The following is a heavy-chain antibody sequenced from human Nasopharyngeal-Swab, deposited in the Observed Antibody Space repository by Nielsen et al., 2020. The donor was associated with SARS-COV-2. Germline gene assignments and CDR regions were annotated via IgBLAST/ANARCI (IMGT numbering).Heavy chain of an antibody. CDR2: VYYRGST. J-gene: IGHJ5*02. CDR1: GFTFSSYA. Sequence: ESLKISCAASGFTFSSYAMSWIRQPPGKGLEWLGHVYYRGSTSYNPSLKSRVTMSVDTSKNQFSLKLSSVTAADTAVYYCARGFDPWGQGTLVTVSS. V-gene: IGHV4-59*01. CDR3: ARGFDP.